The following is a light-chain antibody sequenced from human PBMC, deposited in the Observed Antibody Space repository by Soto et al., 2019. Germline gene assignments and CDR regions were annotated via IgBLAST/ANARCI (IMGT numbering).Light chain of an antibody. J-gene: IGKJ1*01. CDR1: QSISSW. V-gene: IGKV1-5*03. CDR3: QKYNSYPWT. CDR2: KAS. Sequence: DIQMTQSPSTLSASVGDRVTITCRASQSISSWLAWYQQKPGKAPKLLIYKASSLESGVPSRFSGSGSGTEFTLTISSPQPDDFATYYCQKYNSYPWTFGQGTKVDIK.